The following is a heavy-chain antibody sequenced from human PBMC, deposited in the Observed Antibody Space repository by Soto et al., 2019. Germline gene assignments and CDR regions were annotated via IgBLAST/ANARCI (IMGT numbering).Heavy chain of an antibody. CDR1: GFTFSSYA. Sequence: EVQLLESGGGLVQPGGSLRLSCAASGFTFSSYAMSWVRQAPGKGLEWVSAISGSGGSTYYADSVKGRFTISRDNSNNMLYLQMISLRAEDTAVYYCATVIGREDYWGQGTLVTVSS. D-gene: IGHD3-16*02. V-gene: IGHV3-23*01. J-gene: IGHJ4*02. CDR3: ATVIGREDY. CDR2: ISGSGGST.